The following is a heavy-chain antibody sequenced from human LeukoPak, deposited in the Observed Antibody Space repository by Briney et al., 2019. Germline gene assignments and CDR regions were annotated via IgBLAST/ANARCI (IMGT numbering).Heavy chain of an antibody. D-gene: IGHD6-13*01. V-gene: IGHV4-61*02. J-gene: IGHJ3*02. Sequence: SETLSLTCTVSGGSISSGSYYWRWIRQPGGKGLEWIGRIYTSGSTNYTPSRKSRITISVDKSKNQYSMKLSSVTAADTAVYYCARARRFVAAGTTAFDIWGQGTMVTVSS. CDR3: ARARRFVAAGTTAFDI. CDR2: IYTSGST. CDR1: GGSISSGSYY.